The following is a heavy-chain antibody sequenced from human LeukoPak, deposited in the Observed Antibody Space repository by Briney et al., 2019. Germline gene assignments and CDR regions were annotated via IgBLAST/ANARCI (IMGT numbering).Heavy chain of an antibody. J-gene: IGHJ6*02. Sequence: ASETLSLTCTVSGGSISSYYWSWIRQPPGKGLEWIEYIYYSGSTNYNPSLKSRVTISVDTSKNQFSLKLSSVTAADTAVYYCARTRYSSGWSPTYGMDVWGQGTTVTVSS. CDR1: GGSISSYY. V-gene: IGHV4-59*01. CDR3: ARTRYSSGWSPTYGMDV. D-gene: IGHD6-19*01. CDR2: IYYSGST.